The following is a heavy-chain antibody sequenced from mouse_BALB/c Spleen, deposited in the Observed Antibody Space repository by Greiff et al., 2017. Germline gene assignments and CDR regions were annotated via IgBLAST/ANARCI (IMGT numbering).Heavy chain of an antibody. CDR1: GFTFSDFY. J-gene: IGHJ1*01. CDR2: SRNKANDYTT. CDR3: ARDAYITTVVPHWYFDV. Sequence: EVKLMESGGGLVQPGGSLRLSCATSGFTFSDFYMEWVRQPPGKRLEWIAASRNKANDYTTEYSASVKGRFIVSRDTSQSILYLQMNALRAEDTAMYNCARDAYITTVVPHWYFDVWGAGTTVTVSS. V-gene: IGHV7-1*02. D-gene: IGHD1-1*01.